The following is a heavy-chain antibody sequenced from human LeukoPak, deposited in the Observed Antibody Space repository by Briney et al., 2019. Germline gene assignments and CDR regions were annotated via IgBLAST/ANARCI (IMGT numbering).Heavy chain of an antibody. V-gene: IGHV3-11*04. D-gene: IGHD3-16*01. CDR2: ISSSGRTI. CDR3: ARDGAPSRPLDY. J-gene: IGHJ4*02. CDR1: GFTFNSAW. Sequence: GGSLRLSCVASGFTFNSAWMSWIRQAPGKGLEWVSYISSSGRTIYYADSVKGRFTISRDNAKNSLHLQMNSLRDEDTAVYYCARDGAPSRPLDYWGQGTLVTVSS.